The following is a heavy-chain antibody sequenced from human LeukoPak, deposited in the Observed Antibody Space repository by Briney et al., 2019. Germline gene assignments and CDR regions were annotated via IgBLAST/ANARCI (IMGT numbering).Heavy chain of an antibody. CDR3: ARVTVVPAAIASSSVDY. V-gene: IGHV4-34*01. D-gene: IGHD2-2*01. CDR2: INHSGST. Sequence: SETLSLTCAVYGGSFSGYFWTWLRQPPGKGLEWIGEINHSGSTNYNPSLKSRVTISVDTSKNQFSLKLSSVTAADTAVYYCARVTVVPAAIASSSVDYWGQGTLVTVSS. J-gene: IGHJ4*02. CDR1: GGSFSGYF.